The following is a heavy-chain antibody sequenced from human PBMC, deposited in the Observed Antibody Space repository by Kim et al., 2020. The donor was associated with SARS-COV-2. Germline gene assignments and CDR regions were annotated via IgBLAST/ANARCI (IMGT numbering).Heavy chain of an antibody. Sequence: ASVKVSCKASGYTFTSYGISWVRQAPGQGLEWMGWISAYNGNTNYAQKLQGRVTMTTDTSTSTAYMELRSLRSDDTAVYYCARVRYDSSGYYYVDRGIGVDYWGQGTLVTVSS. CDR1: GYTFTSYG. CDR3: ARVRYDSSGYYYVDRGIGVDY. D-gene: IGHD3-22*01. CDR2: ISAYNGNT. V-gene: IGHV1-18*01. J-gene: IGHJ4*02.